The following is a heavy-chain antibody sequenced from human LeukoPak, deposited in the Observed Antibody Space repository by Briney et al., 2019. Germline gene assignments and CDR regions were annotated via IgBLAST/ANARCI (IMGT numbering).Heavy chain of an antibody. CDR2: TYYRSKWYN. Sequence: SQTLSLTCAISGDSVSSNSAAWNWIRQSPSRGLEWLGRTYYRSKWYNDYAVSVKSRITINPDTSKNQFSLKLSSVTAADTAVYYCARSPWGLRDPYYYMDVWGKGTTVTTSS. J-gene: IGHJ6*03. V-gene: IGHV6-1*01. CDR1: GDSVSSNSAA. D-gene: IGHD7-27*01. CDR3: ARSPWGLRDPYYYMDV.